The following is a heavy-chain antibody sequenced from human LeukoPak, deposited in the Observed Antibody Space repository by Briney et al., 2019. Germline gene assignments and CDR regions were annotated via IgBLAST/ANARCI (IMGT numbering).Heavy chain of an antibody. CDR1: GYTFTSYA. D-gene: IGHD3-9*01. CDR3: AREDILTGYYSPPSLDY. J-gene: IGHJ4*02. Sequence: AASVKVSCKASGYTFTSYAMHWVRQAPGQRLEWMGWINAGNGNTKYSQKFQGRVTITRDTSASNAYMELSSLRSEDTAVYYCAREDILTGYYSPPSLDYWGQGTLVTVYS. CDR2: INAGNGNT. V-gene: IGHV1-3*01.